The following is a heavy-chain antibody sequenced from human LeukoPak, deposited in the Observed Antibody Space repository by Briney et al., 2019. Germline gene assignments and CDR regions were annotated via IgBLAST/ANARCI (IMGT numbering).Heavy chain of an antibody. CDR3: ATNRDDSSGYFIIGY. J-gene: IGHJ4*02. V-gene: IGHV4-59*01. CDR1: GGSISSYY. D-gene: IGHD3-22*01. CDR2: IYYSGST. Sequence: SETLSLTCTVSGGSISSYYWSWIRQPPGKGLGWIGYIYYSGSTNYNPSLKSRVTISVDTSKNQFSLKLSSVTAADTAVYYCATNRDDSSGYFIIGYWGQGTLVTVSS.